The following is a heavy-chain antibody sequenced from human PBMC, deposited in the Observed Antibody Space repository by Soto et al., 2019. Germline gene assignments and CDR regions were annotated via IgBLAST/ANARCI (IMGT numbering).Heavy chain of an antibody. CDR2: ISGSDGRT. J-gene: IGHJ6*03. Sequence: EVQLLESGGGLVQPGGSLRLSCAASGFSFDRYAMNWVRQAPGKGLEWVSTISGSDGRTYYADSVKGRFTTSRDNCKNTLFLQLHSLRVEDTAVYYCAKDRMYNWNDDSHRFYYYMDVWGKGTRISVSS. D-gene: IGHD1-20*01. CDR3: AKDRMYNWNDDSHRFYYYMDV. V-gene: IGHV3-23*01. CDR1: GFSFDRYA.